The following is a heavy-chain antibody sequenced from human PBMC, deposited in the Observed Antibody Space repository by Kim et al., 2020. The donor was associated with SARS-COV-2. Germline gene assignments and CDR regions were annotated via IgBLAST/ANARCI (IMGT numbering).Heavy chain of an antibody. CDR2: IYHSGST. CDR3: ARGGDSSGTLGFDY. J-gene: IGHJ4*02. V-gene: IGHV4-4*02. D-gene: IGHD6-19*01. Sequence: SETLSLTCAVSGGSISSSNWWSWVRQPPGKGLEWIGEIYHSGSTNYNPSLKSRVTISVDKSKNQFSLKLSSVTAADTAVYYCARGGDSSGTLGFDYWGQGTLVTVSS. CDR1: GGSISSSNW.